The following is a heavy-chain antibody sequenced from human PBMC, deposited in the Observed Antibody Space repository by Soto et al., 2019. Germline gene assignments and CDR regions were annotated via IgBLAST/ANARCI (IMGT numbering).Heavy chain of an antibody. CDR2: ISAYNGNT. CDR1: GYTFTSYG. D-gene: IGHD6-6*01. J-gene: IGHJ6*02. Sequence: GASVKVSCKASGYTFTSYGISWVRQAPGQGLEWMGWISAYNGNTNYAQKLQGRVTMTTDTSTSTAYMELRSLRSDDTAVYYCARDRDCSSALFYYYYYGMDVWGQGTTVTVSS. CDR3: ARDRDCSSALFYYYYYGMDV. V-gene: IGHV1-18*04.